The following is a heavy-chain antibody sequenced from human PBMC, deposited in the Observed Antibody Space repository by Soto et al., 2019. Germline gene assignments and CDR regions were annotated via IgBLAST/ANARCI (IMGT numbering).Heavy chain of an antibody. CDR3: AREGLELRSFDY. D-gene: IGHD1-7*01. CDR1: GGTFSSYT. J-gene: IGHJ4*02. CDR2: IIPILGIA. V-gene: IGHV1-69*04. Sequence: SVKVSCKASGGTFSSYTISWVRQAPGQGLEWMGRIIPILGIANYAQKFQGRVTITADKSTSTAYMELSSLRSEDTAVYYCAREGLELRSFDYWGQGTLVTVSS.